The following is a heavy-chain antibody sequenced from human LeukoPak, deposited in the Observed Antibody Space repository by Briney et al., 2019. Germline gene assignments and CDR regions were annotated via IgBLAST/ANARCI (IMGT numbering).Heavy chain of an antibody. J-gene: IGHJ4*02. CDR3: ARDLGDGYKDY. D-gene: IGHD5-24*01. Sequence: ASVKVSCKASGGTFSSYAISWMRQAPGQGLEWMGGIIPIFGTANYAQKFQGRVTITTDESTSTAYMELSSLRSEDTAVYYCARDLGDGYKDYWGQGTLVTVSS. CDR2: IIPIFGTA. V-gene: IGHV1-69*05. CDR1: GGTFSSYA.